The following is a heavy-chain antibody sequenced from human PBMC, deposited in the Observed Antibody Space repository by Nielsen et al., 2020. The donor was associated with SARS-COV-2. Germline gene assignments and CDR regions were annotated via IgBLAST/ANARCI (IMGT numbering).Heavy chain of an antibody. CDR1: GFTFSSYA. D-gene: IGHD3-22*01. CDR2: IRGSGGST. Sequence: GESLKISCAASGFTFSSYAMSWVRQAPGKGLEWVSAIRGSGGSTYYADSVKGRFTISRDNSKNTLYLQMNSLRAEDTAVYYCARAADYYDSSGSIATFFDYWGQGTLVTVSS. CDR3: ARAADYYDSSGSIATFFDY. J-gene: IGHJ4*02. V-gene: IGHV3-23*01.